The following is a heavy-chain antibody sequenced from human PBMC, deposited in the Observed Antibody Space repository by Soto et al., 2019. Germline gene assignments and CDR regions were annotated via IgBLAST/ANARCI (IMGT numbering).Heavy chain of an antibody. CDR2: ITPITGTA. V-gene: IGHV1-69*01. J-gene: IGHJ6*02. Sequence: QVQLVQSGAEVKKPGSSVKVSCKTSGDTSSRYGISWVRQPPGQGLEWLGGITPITGTANYAQTFQDRVTITADESTSTAYMELSSLRSEDTAIYYCARVRIHWNFGFYHYGLDVWGQGTTVTVSS. CDR1: GDTSSRYG. D-gene: IGHD1-7*01. CDR3: ARVRIHWNFGFYHYGLDV.